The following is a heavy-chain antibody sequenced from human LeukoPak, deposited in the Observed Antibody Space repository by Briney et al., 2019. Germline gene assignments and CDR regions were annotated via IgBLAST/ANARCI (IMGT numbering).Heavy chain of an antibody. J-gene: IGHJ6*02. CDR3: AKDTGGNGAYFYAMDV. V-gene: IGHV3-9*01. CDR2: INWNSDTK. CDR1: GFAFHNYA. Sequence: PGRSLRLSCVGSGFAFHNYAMHWVRRPPGKGLEWVSAINWNSDTKAYADSVKGRFTISRDRARSSLCLQMDSLRPEDTALYYCAKDTGGNGAYFYAMDVWGQGTSVTVSS. D-gene: IGHD4-23*01.